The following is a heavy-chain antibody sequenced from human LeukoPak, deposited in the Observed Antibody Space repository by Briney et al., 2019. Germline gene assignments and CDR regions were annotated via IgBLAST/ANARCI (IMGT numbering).Heavy chain of an antibody. CDR1: GGSISSSSYY. V-gene: IGHV4-39*01. CDR3: APYIVAAGHFDY. J-gene: IGHJ4*02. D-gene: IGHD6-13*01. Sequence: SSETLSLTCTVSGGSISSSSYYWGWIRQAPGKGLEWIGSIYYSGSTYYNPSLKSRVTISVDTSKNQFSLKLSSVTAADTAVYYCAPYIVAAGHFDYWGQGTLVTVSS. CDR2: IYYSGST.